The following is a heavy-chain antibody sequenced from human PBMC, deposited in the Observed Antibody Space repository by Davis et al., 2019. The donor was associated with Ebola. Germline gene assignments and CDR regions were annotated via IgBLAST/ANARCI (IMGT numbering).Heavy chain of an antibody. J-gene: IGHJ6*02. Sequence: PGGSLRLSCAASGFRFSTCGMGWVRQAPGKGPEWVSAIGSDFRAHYGESAMGRFTISRDNSKNMVYLQMNSLRVEDSALYYCAKDIWGFAGMDVWGQGTTVTVSS. CDR3: AKDIWGFAGMDV. V-gene: IGHV3-23*01. CDR2: IGSDFRA. D-gene: IGHD3-16*01. CDR1: GFRFSTCG.